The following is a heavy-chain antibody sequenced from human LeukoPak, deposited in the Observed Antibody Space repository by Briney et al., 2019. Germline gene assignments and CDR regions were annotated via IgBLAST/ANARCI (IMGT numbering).Heavy chain of an antibody. V-gene: IGHV3-23*01. Sequence: GGSLRLSCAASGFTFSSYAMSWVRQAPGKGLEWVSAISGSGGSTHYADSVKGRFTISRDNSKNTLYLQMNSLRAEDTAVYYCAKDRRAVTPPNWFDPWGQGTLVTVSS. CDR2: ISGSGGST. D-gene: IGHD4-17*01. CDR3: AKDRRAVTPPNWFDP. CDR1: GFTFSSYA. J-gene: IGHJ5*02.